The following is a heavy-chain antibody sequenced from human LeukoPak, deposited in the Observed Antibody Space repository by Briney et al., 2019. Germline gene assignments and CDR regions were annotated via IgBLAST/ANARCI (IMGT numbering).Heavy chain of an antibody. CDR1: GFTFYSYG. V-gene: IGHV3-30*02. CDR3: AKSDDFWSGSLRVDV. J-gene: IGHJ6*04. CDR2: IRYDESNK. D-gene: IGHD3-3*01. Sequence: PGGSLRLSCAASGFTFYSYGMHWVRQAPGKGLEWVAFIRYDESNKYYADSVKGRFTISRDNSKNTLYLQMNSLRPEDTAVYYCAKSDDFWSGSLRVDVWGKGTTVTVSS.